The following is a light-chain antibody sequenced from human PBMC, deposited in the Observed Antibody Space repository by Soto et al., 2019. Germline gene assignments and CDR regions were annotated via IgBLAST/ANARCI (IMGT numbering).Light chain of an antibody. CDR2: GAS. CDR1: QSVSSSY. CDR3: QKYGSSPYT. V-gene: IGKV3-20*01. J-gene: IGKJ2*01. Sequence: EIVLTQSPGTLSLSPGERATLSCRAGQSVSSSYLAWYQQKPGQAPRLLIYGASTRATGLPDRFSGRGSGTDFTLTISRLESEDFAVYYCQKYGSSPYTFGQGTKLEI.